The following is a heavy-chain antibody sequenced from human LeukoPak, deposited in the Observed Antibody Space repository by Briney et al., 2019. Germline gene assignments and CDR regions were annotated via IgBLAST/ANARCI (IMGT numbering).Heavy chain of an antibody. CDR2: IYYSGST. CDR3: ARGAAARAPFDY. V-gene: IGHV4-31*03. D-gene: IGHD2-2*01. Sequence: SQTLSLTCTVSGGSISSGGYYWSWIRQHPGKGLEWIGYIYYSGSTYYDPSLKSRVTISVDTSKNQFSLKLSSVTAADTAVYYCARGAAARAPFDYWGQGTLVTVSS. J-gene: IGHJ4*02. CDR1: GGSISSGGYY.